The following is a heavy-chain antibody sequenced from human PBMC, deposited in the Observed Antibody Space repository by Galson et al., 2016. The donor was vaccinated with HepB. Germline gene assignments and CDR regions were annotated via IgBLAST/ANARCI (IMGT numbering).Heavy chain of an antibody. J-gene: IGHJ4*02. CDR2: IYYTGST. CDR3: ARHVIETLGGGPTTNTPDF. V-gene: IGHV4-39*01. CDR1: DFSISTSSSY. Sequence: ETLSLTCTVSDFSISTSSSYWGWIRQPPGKGLEWIGSIYYTGSTYYSPSLKSRVTISVDTSKNQFSLNLSSVTAADTAVYYCARHVIETLGGGPTTNTPDFWGQGTLVTVSS. D-gene: IGHD2-21*01.